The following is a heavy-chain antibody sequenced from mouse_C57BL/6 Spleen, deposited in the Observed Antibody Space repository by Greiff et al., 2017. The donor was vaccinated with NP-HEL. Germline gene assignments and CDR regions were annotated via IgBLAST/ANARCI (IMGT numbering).Heavy chain of an antibody. D-gene: IGHD2-2*01. CDR1: GFTFSDYG. V-gene: IGHV5-17*01. J-gene: IGHJ2*01. Sequence: EVQLVESGGGLVKPGGSLKLSCAASGFTFSDYGMHWVRQAPEKGLEWVAYISSGSSTIYYADTVKGRFTISRDNAKNTLFLQMTSRRSEETDMYYCASGLRQGYYCDYWGQGTTLTVSS. CDR2: ISSGSSTI. CDR3: ASGLRQGYYCDY.